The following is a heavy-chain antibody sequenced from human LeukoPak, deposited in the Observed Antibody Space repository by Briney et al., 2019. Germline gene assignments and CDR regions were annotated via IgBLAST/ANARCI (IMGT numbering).Heavy chain of an antibody. Sequence: ASVKVSCKASGYTFTSYDINWVRQATGQGLEWVGWMNPNSGNTGYAQKFQGRVTMTRNTSISTAYMELSSLRSEDTAVYYCARAWFGRSPYYYYMDVWGKGTTVTISS. V-gene: IGHV1-8*01. J-gene: IGHJ6*03. D-gene: IGHD3-10*01. CDR3: ARAWFGRSPYYYYMDV. CDR2: MNPNSGNT. CDR1: GYTFTSYD.